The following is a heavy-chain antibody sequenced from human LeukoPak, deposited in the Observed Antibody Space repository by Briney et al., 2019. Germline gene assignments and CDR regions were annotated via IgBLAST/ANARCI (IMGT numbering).Heavy chain of an antibody. V-gene: IGHV1-2*02. CDR1: GYTFTGYY. Sequence: ASVKVSCKASGYTFTGYYMHWVRQAPGQGLEWMGWINPNSGGTNYAQKFQGRVTMTRDTSVSTAYMELSRLRSDDTAVYYCARGLPTDYDILTGYYYFDYWGQGTLVTVSS. CDR3: ARGLPTDYDILTGYYYFDY. J-gene: IGHJ4*02. CDR2: INPNSGGT. D-gene: IGHD3-9*01.